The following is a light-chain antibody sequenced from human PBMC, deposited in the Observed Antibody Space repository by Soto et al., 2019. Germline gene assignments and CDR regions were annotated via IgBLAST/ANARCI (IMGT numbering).Light chain of an antibody. CDR2: GAS. V-gene: IGKV3-15*01. J-gene: IGKJ5*01. Sequence: EIVMTQSPATLSASPGERATLSCRASQSVSSNLAWYQQKPGQAPRLLIYGASTRATVIPARFSGSGSGTEFTLTISSLQSEDFAVYYCQQRSNWPSITFGQGTRLEIK. CDR1: QSVSSN. CDR3: QQRSNWPSIT.